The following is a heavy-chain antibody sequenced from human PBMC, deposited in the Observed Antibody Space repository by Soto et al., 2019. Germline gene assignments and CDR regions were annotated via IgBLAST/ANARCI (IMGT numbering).Heavy chain of an antibody. CDR1: GFTFSSYA. CDR3: ARKYCSGGSCYSDPFDI. D-gene: IGHD2-15*01. J-gene: IGHJ3*02. CDR2: ISGSGGST. Sequence: GGSLRLSCAASGFTFSSYAMSWVRQAPGKGLEWVSAISGSGGSTYYADSVKGRFTISRDNSKNTLYLQMNSLRADDTAVYYCARKYCSGGSCYSDPFDIWGQGTMVTVSS. V-gene: IGHV3-23*01.